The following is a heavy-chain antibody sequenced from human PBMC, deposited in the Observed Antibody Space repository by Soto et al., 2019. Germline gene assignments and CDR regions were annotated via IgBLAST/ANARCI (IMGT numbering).Heavy chain of an antibody. CDR1: GFTFSSYA. J-gene: IGHJ4*02. V-gene: IGHV3-30-3*01. CDR3: ARTYDYGDYVSLFDDY. Sequence: GGSLRLSCAASGFTFSSYAMHWVRQAPGKGLEWVAVISYDGSNKYYADSVKGRFTISRDNSKNTLYLQMNSLRAEDTAVYYCARTYDYGDYVSLFDDYWGQGTLVTVSS. CDR2: ISYDGSNK. D-gene: IGHD4-17*01.